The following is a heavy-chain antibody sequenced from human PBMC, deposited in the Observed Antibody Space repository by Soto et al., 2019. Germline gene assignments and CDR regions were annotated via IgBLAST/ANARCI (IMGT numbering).Heavy chain of an antibody. Sequence: ASVKVSCKASGGTFSSYAISWVRQAPGQGLEWMGGIIPTFGTANYAQKFQGRVTITADESTSTAYMELSSLRSEDTAVYYCARDTMNYYDSTSPRYNWFDPWGQGTLVTVSA. D-gene: IGHD3-22*01. V-gene: IGHV1-69*13. CDR2: IIPTFGTA. CDR1: GGTFSSYA. J-gene: IGHJ5*02. CDR3: ARDTMNYYDSTSPRYNWFDP.